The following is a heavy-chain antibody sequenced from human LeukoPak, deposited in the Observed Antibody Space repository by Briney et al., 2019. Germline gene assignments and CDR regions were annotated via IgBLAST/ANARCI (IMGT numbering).Heavy chain of an antibody. CDR2: ISSSSSYI. Sequence: GSLRLSCAASGFTFGSYSMNWVRQAPGKGLEWVSSISSSSSYIYYADSVKGRFTISRDNAKNSLYLQMNSLRAEDTAVYYCAGSYGSGSPFDYWGQGTLVTVSS. D-gene: IGHD3-10*01. J-gene: IGHJ4*02. V-gene: IGHV3-21*01. CDR1: GFTFGSYS. CDR3: AGSYGSGSPFDY.